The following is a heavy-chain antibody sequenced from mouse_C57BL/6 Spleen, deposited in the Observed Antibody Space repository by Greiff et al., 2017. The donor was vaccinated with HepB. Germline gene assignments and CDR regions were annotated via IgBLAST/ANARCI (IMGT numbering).Heavy chain of an antibody. V-gene: IGHV1-26*01. Sequence: VQLQQSGPELVKPGASVKISCKASGYTFTDYYMNWVKQSHGKSLEWIGDINPNNGGTSYNQKFKGKATLTVDKSSSTAYMELRSLTSEDSAVYYCARGSGYYGSSDYWGQGTTLTVSS. CDR3: ARGSGYYGSSDY. CDR1: GYTFTDYY. CDR2: INPNNGGT. D-gene: IGHD1-1*01. J-gene: IGHJ2*01.